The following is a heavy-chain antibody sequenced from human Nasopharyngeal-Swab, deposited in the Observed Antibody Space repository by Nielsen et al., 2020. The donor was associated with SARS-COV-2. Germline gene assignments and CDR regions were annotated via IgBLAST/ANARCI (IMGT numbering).Heavy chain of an antibody. CDR3: ARGAVYYYYGMDV. Sequence: ASAQVSCKASGYTFTSYGISWVRHAPGQGLEWMGWISAYNGNTNYAQKLQGRVTITADESTSTAYMELSSLRSEDTAVYYCARGAVYYYYGMDVWGQGTTVTVSS. D-gene: IGHD6-25*01. CDR1: GYTFTSYG. J-gene: IGHJ6*02. CDR2: ISAYNGNT. V-gene: IGHV1-18*01.